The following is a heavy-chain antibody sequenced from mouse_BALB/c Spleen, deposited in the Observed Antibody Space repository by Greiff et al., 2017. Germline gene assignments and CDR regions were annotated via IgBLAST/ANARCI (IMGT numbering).Heavy chain of an antibody. V-gene: IGHV14-3*02. CDR2: IDPANGNT. Sequence: VQLQQSGAELVKPGASVKLSCTASGFNIKDSYMHWVKQRPEQGLEWIGRIDPANGNTKYDPKFQGKATITADTSSNTAYLQLSSLTSVDSAVYDCASPAGTGYAWFADWGQGTLVTVSA. CDR3: ASPAGTGYAWFAD. J-gene: IGHJ3*01. D-gene: IGHD4-1*01. CDR1: GFNIKDSY.